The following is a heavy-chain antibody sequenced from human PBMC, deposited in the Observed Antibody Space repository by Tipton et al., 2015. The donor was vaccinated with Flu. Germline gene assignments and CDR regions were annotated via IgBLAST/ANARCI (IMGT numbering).Heavy chain of an antibody. V-gene: IGHV4-38-2*01. CDR2: IYHSGST. Sequence: TLSLTCAVSGYSISSGYYWGWIRQPPGKGLEWIGSIYHSGSTYYNPSLKSRVTISVDTSKNQSSLKLSSVTAADTAVYYCAGSMITFGGVIVTPFDPWGQGTLVTVSS. J-gene: IGHJ5*02. D-gene: IGHD3-16*02. CDR1: GYSISSGYY. CDR3: AGSMITFGGVIVTPFDP.